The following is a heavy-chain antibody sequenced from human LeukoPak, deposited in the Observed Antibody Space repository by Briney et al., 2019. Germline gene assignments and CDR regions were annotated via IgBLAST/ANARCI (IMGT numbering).Heavy chain of an antibody. CDR1: GGSISSYY. Sequence: SETLSLTCTVSGGSISSYYWSWIRQPPGKGLEWIGYIYYSGSTNYNPSLKSRVNITVDTSKNQFSLKLSSVTPADTAVYYGATGFVYDSSLQPWGQGTLVTVSS. CDR2: IYYSGST. V-gene: IGHV4-59*01. J-gene: IGHJ5*02. CDR3: ATGFVYDSSLQP. D-gene: IGHD3-22*01.